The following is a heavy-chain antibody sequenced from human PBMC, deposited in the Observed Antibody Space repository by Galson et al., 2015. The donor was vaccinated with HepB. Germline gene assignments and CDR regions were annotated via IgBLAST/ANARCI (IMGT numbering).Heavy chain of an antibody. CDR3: ARGVWTVPPATPGWFDP. J-gene: IGHJ5*02. Sequence: SVKVSCKASGYTFTSYGLNWVRQAPGQGLEWMGWISASNGNTKYAQKFQGRVTMSTDTSTSTASMELSSLRSEDTAVYYCARGVWTVPPATPGWFDPWGQGTLVTVSS. CDR2: ISASNGNT. D-gene: IGHD2-2*01. CDR1: GYTFTSYG. V-gene: IGHV1-18*04.